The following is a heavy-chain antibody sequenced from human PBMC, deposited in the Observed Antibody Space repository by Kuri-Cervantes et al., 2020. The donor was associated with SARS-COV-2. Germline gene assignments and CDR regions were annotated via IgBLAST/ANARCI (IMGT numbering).Heavy chain of an antibody. CDR2: ISSSSSTI. D-gene: IGHD2-21*01. Sequence: GESLKISCAASGFTFSSYSMNWVRQAPGKGLEWVSYISSSSSTIYYADSVKGRFTISRDNAKNSLYLQMNSLRAEDTAVYYCAGILAYCGGDCYGWGQGTLVTVSS. CDR3: AGILAYCGGDCYG. CDR1: GFTFSSYS. V-gene: IGHV3-48*01. J-gene: IGHJ4*02.